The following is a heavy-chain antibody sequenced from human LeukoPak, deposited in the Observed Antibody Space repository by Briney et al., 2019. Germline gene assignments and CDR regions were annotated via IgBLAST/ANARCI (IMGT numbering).Heavy chain of an antibody. V-gene: IGHV3-23*01. J-gene: IGHJ3*02. D-gene: IGHD3-10*01. Sequence: GGSLRLSCAASGFTFSSYGMSWVRQAPGKGLEWVSVISGSGGSTYYADSVKGRFTISRDNSKNTLYLQMNSLRAEDTAVYYCARDVSSGGAFDIWGQGTMVTVSS. CDR2: ISGSGGST. CDR3: ARDVSSGGAFDI. CDR1: GFTFSSYG.